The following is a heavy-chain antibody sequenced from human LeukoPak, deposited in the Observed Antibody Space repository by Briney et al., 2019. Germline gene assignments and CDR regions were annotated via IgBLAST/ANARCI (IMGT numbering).Heavy chain of an antibody. CDR3: ARGASVFGYSYGYFDY. D-gene: IGHD5-18*01. V-gene: IGHV4-4*07. CDR1: GGSISSYY. CDR2: IYTSGST. J-gene: IGHJ4*02. Sequence: TSETLSLTCTVSGGSISSYYWSWIRQPAGKGLEWIGRIYTSGSTNYNPSLKSRVTMSVDTSKNQFSLKLSSVTAADTAVYYCARGASVFGYSYGYFDYWGQGTLVTVSS.